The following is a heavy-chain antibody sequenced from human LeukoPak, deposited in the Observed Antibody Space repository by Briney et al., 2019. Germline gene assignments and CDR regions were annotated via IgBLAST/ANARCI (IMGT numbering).Heavy chain of an antibody. CDR2: IYYSGST. V-gene: IGHV4-59*11. CDR1: GGSISSHY. D-gene: IGHD3-22*01. CDR3: VRVSAPYYYDSSGFDYYYYYMDV. J-gene: IGHJ6*03. Sequence: SSETLSLTCTVSGGSISSHYWSWIRQPPGKGLEWIGYIYYSGSTNYNPSLKSRVTISVDTSKNQFSLKLSSVTAADTAVYYCVRVSAPYYYDSSGFDYYYYYMDVWGKGTTVTVSS.